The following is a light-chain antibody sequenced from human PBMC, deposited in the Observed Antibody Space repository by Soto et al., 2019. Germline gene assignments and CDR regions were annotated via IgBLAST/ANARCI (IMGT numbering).Light chain of an antibody. CDR2: KTS. V-gene: IGKV1-5*03. J-gene: IGKJ1*01. CDR1: QSISSL. CDR3: QQYNTYRTWT. Sequence: IQLTQSPSSLSASVGDRVTITCRASQSISSLLAWYQQKPGKAPKLLIYKTSSLKSGVPSRFSGRGYGTEFTLTINGLQPDDFATYYCQQYNTYRTWTFGQGTKVDI.